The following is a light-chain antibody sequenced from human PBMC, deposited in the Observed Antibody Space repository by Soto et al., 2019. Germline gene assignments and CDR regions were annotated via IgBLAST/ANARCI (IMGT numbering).Light chain of an antibody. CDR3: QQRSNWPLT. J-gene: IGKJ4*01. Sequence: EIVLTQSPATLSLSPGERATLSCRASQSVSSYLAWYQQKPGQAPRLLIYDASNRATGIPARFSGSGSGTDFTFTISSLDAEEFAVYYCQQRSNWPLTFGGGTKVEIK. CDR2: DAS. V-gene: IGKV3-11*01. CDR1: QSVSSY.